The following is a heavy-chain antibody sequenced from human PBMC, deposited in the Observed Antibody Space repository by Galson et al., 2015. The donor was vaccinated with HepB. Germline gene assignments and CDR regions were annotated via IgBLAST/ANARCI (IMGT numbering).Heavy chain of an antibody. CDR2: INAGNGNT. CDR1: GYTFTTYA. Sequence: SVKVSCKASGYTFTTYAMQWVRQAPGQRLEWMGWINAGNGNTKYSQKFQGRVTITRDQSATTAYMELSMLSSEDTAVDYCARDLTPSYAFDIWGQGTMVTVSS. J-gene: IGHJ3*02. CDR3: ARDLTPSYAFDI. V-gene: IGHV1-3*01. D-gene: IGHD4-23*01.